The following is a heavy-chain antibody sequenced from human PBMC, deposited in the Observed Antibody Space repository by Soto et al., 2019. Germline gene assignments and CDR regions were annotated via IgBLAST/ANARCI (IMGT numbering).Heavy chain of an antibody. J-gene: IGHJ6*02. D-gene: IGHD3-22*01. CDR2: IYPGDSDT. CDR1: GYSFTSYW. Sequence: GESLKISCKGSGYSFTSYWIGWVRQMPGKGLEWMGIIYPGDSDTRYSPSFQGQVAISADKSISTAYLQWSSLKASETAMYYCERHLSDSSGYYYYYYGMDVWGQGTTVTVSS. CDR3: ERHLSDSSGYYYYYYGMDV. V-gene: IGHV5-51*01.